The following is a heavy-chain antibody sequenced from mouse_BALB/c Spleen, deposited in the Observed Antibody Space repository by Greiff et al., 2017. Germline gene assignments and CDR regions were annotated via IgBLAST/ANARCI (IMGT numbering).Heavy chain of an antibody. CDR1: GFTFSSYA. V-gene: IGHV5-6-5*01. J-gene: IGHJ4*01. D-gene: IGHD2-14*01. CDR2: ISSGGST. Sequence: EVKLMESGGGLVKPGGSLKLSCAASGFTFSSYAMSWVRQTPEKRLEWVASISSGGSTYYPDSVKGRFTISRDNARNILYLQMSSLRSEDTAMYYCARGGRYDKAMDYWGQGTSVTVSS. CDR3: ARGGRYDKAMDY.